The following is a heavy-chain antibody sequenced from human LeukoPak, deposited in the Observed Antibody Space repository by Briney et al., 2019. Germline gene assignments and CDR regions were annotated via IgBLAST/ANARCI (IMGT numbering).Heavy chain of an antibody. J-gene: IGHJ6*03. Sequence: SETLSLTCTVSGGSISSYYWSWIRQPPGKGLEWIGYIYYSGSTNYNLSLKSRVTISVDTSKNQFSLKLTSVTAADTAVYYCARTTEGGYTYGYFYYYYMDVWGKGTTVTISS. CDR1: GGSISSYY. CDR2: IYYSGST. D-gene: IGHD5-18*01. V-gene: IGHV4-59*01. CDR3: ARTTEGGYTYGYFYYYYMDV.